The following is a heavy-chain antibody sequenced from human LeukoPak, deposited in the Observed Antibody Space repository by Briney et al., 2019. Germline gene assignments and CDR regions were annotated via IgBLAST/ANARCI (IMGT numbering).Heavy chain of an antibody. V-gene: IGHV3-48*04. CDR3: ASIMVATTREAFDY. CDR1: GSTHTNTR. D-gene: IGHD5-12*01. CDR2: INSRGSTI. Sequence: VGSLRLYCDAPGSTHTNTRMNSALPDPGKGLESVSYINSRGSTIYYSDSVKSRFTISRDNAKSSLYLHMFTLRAEDTAVYYCASIMVATTREAFDYWGQGTRVTVSS. J-gene: IGHJ4*02.